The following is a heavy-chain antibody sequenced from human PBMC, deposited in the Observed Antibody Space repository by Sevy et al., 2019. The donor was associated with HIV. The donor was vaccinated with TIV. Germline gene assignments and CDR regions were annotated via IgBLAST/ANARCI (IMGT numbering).Heavy chain of an antibody. CDR2: IHYTGNT. J-gene: IGHJ5*02. D-gene: IGHD5-12*01. CDR1: GGSISAYY. Sequence: SQTLSLTCTVSGGSISAYYWSWIRQPPGKGLEWIGYIHYTGNTKYNPSLKGRVTISVDTSKNQFSLKLSSVTAADTAIYYCARAPPVRSGDDSLNWFAPWGQGTLVTVSS. CDR3: ARAPPVRSGDDSLNWFAP. V-gene: IGHV4-59*01.